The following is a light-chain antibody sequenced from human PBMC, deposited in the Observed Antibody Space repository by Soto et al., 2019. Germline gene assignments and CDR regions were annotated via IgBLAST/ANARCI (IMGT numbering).Light chain of an antibody. Sequence: DIVMTQSPDSLAVSLGERATINCKSSQSVLYSSNNKNFLAWYQQKQGQTPKMLIYWASTRESGVPDRFSGSGSGTDFTLTISSLQAEDVAIYYCQQYYSTPPITFGQGTRLEIK. J-gene: IGKJ5*01. CDR1: QSVLYSSNNKNF. V-gene: IGKV4-1*01. CDR3: QQYYSTPPIT. CDR2: WAS.